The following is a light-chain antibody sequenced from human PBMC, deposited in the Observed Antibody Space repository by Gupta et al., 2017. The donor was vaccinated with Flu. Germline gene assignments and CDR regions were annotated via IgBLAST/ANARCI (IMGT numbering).Light chain of an antibody. J-gene: IGKJ5*01. CDR2: WAS. CDR1: QSVLYSSNNKNH. CDR3: QQDDNAPIT. V-gene: IGKV4-1*01. Sequence: DIVMTQSPDSLAVSLGERATINCKSSQSVLYSSNNKNHLAWYQQKPGQPPKLLIYWASTRESGVPDRFSGRGSGTDFTLTISSLQAEDVAVYYCQQDDNAPITFGQGTLLEIK.